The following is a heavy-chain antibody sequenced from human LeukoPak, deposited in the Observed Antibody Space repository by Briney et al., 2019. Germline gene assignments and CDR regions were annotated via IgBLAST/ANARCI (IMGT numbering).Heavy chain of an antibody. J-gene: IGHJ6*03. CDR2: ITPDGRST. Sequence: GGSLRLSCAASGFTVSSNYMSWVRQAPGKGLVWVSRITPDGRSTNYADSVKGRFTISRDNAKNTLYLQMNSLRAEDTAVYYCAKESFPTAPYYYYMDVWGKGTTVTVSS. D-gene: IGHD1-26*01. V-gene: IGHV3-74*01. CDR3: AKESFPTAPYYYYMDV. CDR1: GFTVSSNY.